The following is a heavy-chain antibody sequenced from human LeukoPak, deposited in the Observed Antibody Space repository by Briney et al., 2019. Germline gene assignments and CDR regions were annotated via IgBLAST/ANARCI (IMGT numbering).Heavy chain of an antibody. V-gene: IGHV4-38-2*01. CDR1: AYSISSAYY. J-gene: IGHJ5*02. Sequence: PSETLSLTCAVSAYSISSAYYWGWIRQPPGKGLEWIGSIYHSGSTYYNPSLKSRVTISVDTSKNQFSLKLSSVTAADTAVYYCANSTNWFDPWGQGTLVTVSS. CDR2: IYHSGST. D-gene: IGHD2/OR15-2a*01. CDR3: ANSTNWFDP.